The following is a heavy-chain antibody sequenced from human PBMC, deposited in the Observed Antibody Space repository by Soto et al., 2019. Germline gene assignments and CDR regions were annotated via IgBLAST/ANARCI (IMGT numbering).Heavy chain of an antibody. J-gene: IGHJ5*02. V-gene: IGHV3-23*01. Sequence: GGSLRLSCAASGFTFSSYSMTWVRQAPGKGLEWVSAISGSGGSTYFADSVKGRFNISRDNSKNTLYLQMNSLRAEDTAVYYCGKVFLIGIAARQEWFDLWGQGTLLTVSS. CDR2: ISGSGGST. D-gene: IGHD6-6*01. CDR3: GKVFLIGIAARQEWFDL. CDR1: GFTFSSYS.